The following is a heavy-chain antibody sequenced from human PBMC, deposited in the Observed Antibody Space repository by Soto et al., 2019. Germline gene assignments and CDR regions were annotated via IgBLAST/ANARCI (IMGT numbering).Heavy chain of an antibody. J-gene: IGHJ5*02. D-gene: IGHD2-2*01. CDR2: IKQDGSEK. V-gene: IGHV3-7*01. CDR1: GFTFSSYW. Sequence: GGSLRLSCAASGFTFSSYWMSWVRQAPGKGLEWVANIKQDGSEKYYVDSVKGRFTISRDNAKNSLYLQMNSLRAEDTAVYYCAREGYCSSTSCYTSSNWFDPWGQGTLVTVSS. CDR3: AREGYCSSTSCYTSSNWFDP.